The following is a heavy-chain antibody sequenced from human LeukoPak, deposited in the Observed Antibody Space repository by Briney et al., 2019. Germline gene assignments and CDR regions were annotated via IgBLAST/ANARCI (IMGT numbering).Heavy chain of an antibody. CDR2: INHSGST. Sequence: SETLSLTSAVYGGSFSGYYWSWIPQPPGKGLEWIGEINHSGSTNYNPSLKRRVTISVDTPKNHFSLKLSSVTAAGTGVYYCARGRDIVVVPAGSRAPNGRNWFDPWGQGTLVTVSS. D-gene: IGHD2-2*01. J-gene: IGHJ5*02. V-gene: IGHV4-34*01. CDR3: ARGRDIVVVPAGSRAPNGRNWFDP. CDR1: GGSFSGYY.